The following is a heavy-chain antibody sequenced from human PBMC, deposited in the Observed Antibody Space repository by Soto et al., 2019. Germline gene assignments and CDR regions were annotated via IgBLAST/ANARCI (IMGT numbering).Heavy chain of an antibody. CDR3: ARDVAAAGTYYFDY. J-gene: IGHJ4*02. V-gene: IGHV1-46*01. D-gene: IGHD6-13*01. Sequence: ASVKVSCKASGYTFTSYYMHWVRRAPGQGLEWMGIINPSGGSTSYAQKFQGRVTMTRDTSTSTVYMELSSLRSEDTAVYYCARDVAAAGTYYFDYWGQGTLVTAPQ. CDR2: INPSGGST. CDR1: GYTFTSYY.